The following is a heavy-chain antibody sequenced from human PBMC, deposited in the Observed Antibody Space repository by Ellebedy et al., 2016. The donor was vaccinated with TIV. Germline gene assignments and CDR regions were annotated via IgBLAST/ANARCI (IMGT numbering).Heavy chain of an antibody. CDR2: IWYDGSNK. J-gene: IGHJ4*02. Sequence: PGGSLRLSCAASGFIFNTYGMHWVRQAPGKGLEWVAIIWYDGSNKYYADSVRGRFTISRDNSRSTVHLQMHSLRVEDTAVYYCARGAYDTSGHYEEGVEYLDNWGQGTLVTVSS. CDR1: GFIFNTYG. CDR3: ARGAYDTSGHYEEGVEYLDN. D-gene: IGHD3-22*01. V-gene: IGHV3-33*01.